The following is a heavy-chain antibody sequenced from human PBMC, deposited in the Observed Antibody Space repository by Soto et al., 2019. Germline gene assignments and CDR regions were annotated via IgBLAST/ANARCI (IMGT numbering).Heavy chain of an antibody. CDR1: GGSISSNY. D-gene: IGHD6-13*01. V-gene: IGHV4-59*01. CDR3: ARYRREAVAGYTLDN. Sequence: SETLSLTSTVSGGSISSNYWTWIRQPPGEGLEWIGYIYNSGSTNYNPSLKNRVTISEDTSKSQFSLKVNSMTAADTAVYYCARYRREAVAGYTLDNWGQGILVTVSS. CDR2: IYNSGST. J-gene: IGHJ4*02.